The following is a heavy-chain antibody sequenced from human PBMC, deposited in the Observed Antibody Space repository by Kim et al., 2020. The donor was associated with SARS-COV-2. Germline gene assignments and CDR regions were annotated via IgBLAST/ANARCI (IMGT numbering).Heavy chain of an antibody. J-gene: IGHJ4*02. CDR1: GFTFSSYA. Sequence: GSLRLSCAASGFTFSSYAMSWVRQAPGKGLEWVSAISGSGGSTDYADSVKGRFTISRDNSKNTLYLQMNSLRAEDTAVYYCASPWDIVATIGGYWGQGTLVTVSS. V-gene: IGHV3-23*01. D-gene: IGHD5-12*01. CDR3: ASPWDIVATIGGY. CDR2: ISGSGGST.